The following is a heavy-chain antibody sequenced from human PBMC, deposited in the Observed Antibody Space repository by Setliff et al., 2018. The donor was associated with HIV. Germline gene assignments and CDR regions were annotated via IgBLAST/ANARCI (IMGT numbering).Heavy chain of an antibody. CDR2: INTVSGET. D-gene: IGHD6-19*01. CDR1: GGTFSSYG. CDR3: AWEGAVAGLDLDF. J-gene: IGHJ4*02. Sequence: ASVKVSCKASGGTFSSYGISWVRQAPGQGLEWMGWINTVSGETRIPQEFQGRVTITRDTSANIVYMELRSLKNEDMAVYYCAWEGAVAGLDLDFWGQGTLVTVSS. V-gene: IGHV1-3*03.